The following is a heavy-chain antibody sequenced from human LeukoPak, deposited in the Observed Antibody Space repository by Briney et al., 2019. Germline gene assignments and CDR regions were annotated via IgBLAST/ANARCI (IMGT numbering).Heavy chain of an antibody. CDR1: GYSISSGYY. CDR3: ARARFGELSARYYFDF. D-gene: IGHD3-10*01. J-gene: IGHJ4*02. Sequence: KPSETLSLTCPLSGYSISSGYYWGWIRQPPGKGGEWIGSIYHSGSTYYNPSLKSRVTISVDTSKNQFSLKLSSVTAADTAVYYCARARFGELSARYYFDFWGQGTLVTVSS. CDR2: IYHSGST. V-gene: IGHV4-38-2*02.